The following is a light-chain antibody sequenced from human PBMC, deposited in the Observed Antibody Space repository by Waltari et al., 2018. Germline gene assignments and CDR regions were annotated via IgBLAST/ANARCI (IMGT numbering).Light chain of an antibody. J-gene: IGLJ3*02. V-gene: IGLV2-11*01. Sequence: QSALTQPRAVSGSPGQSVTISCTGTRSDVGGYNYVSWFKQHPGKAPKLMIHDVSKRPSGVPDRFSGSKSGNTASLTISGFQADDETDYYCCSYAGRYTWVFGGGTKLTVL. CDR3: CSYAGRYTWV. CDR1: RSDVGGYNY. CDR2: DVS.